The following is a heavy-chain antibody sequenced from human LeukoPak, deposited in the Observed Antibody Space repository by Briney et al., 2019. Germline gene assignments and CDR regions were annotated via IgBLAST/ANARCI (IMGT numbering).Heavy chain of an antibody. J-gene: IGHJ4*02. CDR2: ISSSSSYI. CDR1: GFTFSSYS. D-gene: IGHD6-13*01. CDR3: ARDSARGYGYSSSWSFDY. V-gene: IGHV3-21*01. Sequence: GGSLRLSCAASGFTFSSYSMNWVHQAPGKGLEWVSSISSSSSYIYYADSVKGRFTISRDNAKNSLYLQMNSLRAEDTAVYYCARDSARGYGYSSSWSFDYWGQGTLVTVSS.